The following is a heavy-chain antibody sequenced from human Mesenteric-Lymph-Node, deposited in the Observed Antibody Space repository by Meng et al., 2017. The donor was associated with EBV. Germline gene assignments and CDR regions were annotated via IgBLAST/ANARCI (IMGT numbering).Heavy chain of an antibody. J-gene: IGHJ5*02. CDR2: INHSGST. CDR1: GGSFSGYY. D-gene: IGHD3-16*01. Sequence: QGQRQQSGEGLLKPAETLSLTCAVYGGSFSGYYWSWIRQPPGKGLEWIGEINHSGSTNYNPSLKSRVTISVDTSKNQFSLKLSSVTAADTAVYYCARGRSYVSGVIDPWGQGTLVTVSS. V-gene: IGHV4-34*01. CDR3: ARGRSYVSGVIDP.